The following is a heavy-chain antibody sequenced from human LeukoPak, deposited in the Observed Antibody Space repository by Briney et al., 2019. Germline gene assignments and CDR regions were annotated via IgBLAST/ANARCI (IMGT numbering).Heavy chain of an antibody. J-gene: IGHJ4*02. D-gene: IGHD2-2*01. CDR2: ISYDGSNK. V-gene: IGHV3-30*18. CDR1: GFTFSGYA. Sequence: GRSLRLSCAASGFTFSGYAMNWVRQAPGKGLEWVAVISYDGSNKYHADSVKGRFTISRDNSKNTLYLQMNSLRANDTSVYYCAKELGYCTSTSCPFDYWGQGTLVTVSS. CDR3: AKELGYCTSTSCPFDY.